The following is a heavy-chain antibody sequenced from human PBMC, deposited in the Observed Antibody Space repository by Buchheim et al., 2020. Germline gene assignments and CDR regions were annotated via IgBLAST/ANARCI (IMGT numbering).Heavy chain of an antibody. V-gene: IGHV3-74*01. Sequence: EVQLVESGGGLVQPGGSLRLSCAASGFTFSYFWMHWVRQVPGKGLMWVSRINPDGSDRSYAASVRGRFTISRDNAENTLYLQMNSLRVEDTGVYSCAREVRGHAYFDTWGQGT. CDR2: INPDGSDR. CDR1: GFTFSYFW. J-gene: IGHJ4*02. CDR3: AREVRGHAYFDT.